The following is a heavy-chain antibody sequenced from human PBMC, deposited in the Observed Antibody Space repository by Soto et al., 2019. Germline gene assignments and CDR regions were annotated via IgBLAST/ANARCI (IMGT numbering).Heavy chain of an antibody. D-gene: IGHD2-15*01. V-gene: IGHV1-69*08. Sequence: QVQLVQSGAEVTKPGSSVKVSCKASGGTFSSYTISWVRQAPGQGLEWMGRIIPFLGIANYAQKFQGRVTITADKSTSTAYMELSSLGSEDTAVYYCAREGEDIVVVVAACRAFDIWGQGTMVTVSS. CDR2: IIPFLGIA. CDR3: AREGEDIVVVVAACRAFDI. J-gene: IGHJ3*02. CDR1: GGTFSSYT.